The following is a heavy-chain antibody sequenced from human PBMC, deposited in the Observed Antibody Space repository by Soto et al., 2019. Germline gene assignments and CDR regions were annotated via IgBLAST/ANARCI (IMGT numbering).Heavy chain of an antibody. Sequence: QVQLVESGGGVVQPGRSLRLSCAASGFTFSSYGMHWVRQAPGKGPEWLAVIWYDGSNKYYADSVKGRFTISRDNSRNTLYMQMNSLRAEDTAVYYCARAYGDWRYFDYWGQGTPVTVSS. CDR2: IWYDGSNK. V-gene: IGHV3-33*01. D-gene: IGHD3-10*01. CDR1: GFTFSSYG. CDR3: ARAYGDWRYFDY. J-gene: IGHJ4*02.